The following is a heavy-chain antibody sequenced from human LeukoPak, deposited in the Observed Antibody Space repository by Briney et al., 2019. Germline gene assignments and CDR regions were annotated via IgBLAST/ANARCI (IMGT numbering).Heavy chain of an antibody. D-gene: IGHD6-6*01. Sequence: GASVKVSCKASGGTFSSYAISWVRQAPGQGLEWMGGIIPIFGTANYAQKFQGRVTITTDESTSTAYMGLSSLRSEDTAVYYCARALVRYSSSSTWFDPWGQGTLVTVSS. J-gene: IGHJ5*02. CDR3: ARALVRYSSSSTWFDP. V-gene: IGHV1-69*05. CDR2: IIPIFGTA. CDR1: GGTFSSYA.